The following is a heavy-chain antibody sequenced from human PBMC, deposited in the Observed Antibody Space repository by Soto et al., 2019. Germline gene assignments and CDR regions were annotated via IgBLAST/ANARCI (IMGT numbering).Heavy chain of an antibody. J-gene: IGHJ4*02. CDR2: IYYSGST. CDR1: GGSISSSSYY. CDR3: ARQTNYYGSGSYQTFDY. D-gene: IGHD3-10*01. V-gene: IGHV4-39*01. Sequence: PSETLSLTCTVSGGSISSSSYYWGWIRQPPGKGLEWIGSIYYSGSTYYNPSLKSRVTISVDTSKNQFSLKLSSVTAADTAVYYCARQTNYYGSGSYQTFDYWGQGTLVTVSS.